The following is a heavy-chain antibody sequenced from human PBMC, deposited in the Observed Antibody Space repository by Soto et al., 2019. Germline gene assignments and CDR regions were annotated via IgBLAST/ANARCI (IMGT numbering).Heavy chain of an antibody. Sequence: SETLSLSCAVYGGSFSGYYWSWIRQPPGKGLEWIGEINHSGSTNYNPSLKSRVTISVDTSKNQFSLKLSSVTAADTAVYYCARDSSSWYIDYWGQGTLVTVS. V-gene: IGHV4-34*01. CDR1: GGSFSGYY. CDR3: ARDSSSWYIDY. J-gene: IGHJ4*02. D-gene: IGHD6-13*01. CDR2: INHSGST.